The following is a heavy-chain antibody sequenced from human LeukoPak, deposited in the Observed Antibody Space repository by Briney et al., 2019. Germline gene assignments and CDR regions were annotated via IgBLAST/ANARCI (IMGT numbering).Heavy chain of an antibody. CDR3: TRDYGDYGDDVFDV. D-gene: IGHD4-17*01. CDR2: ISPYHGNT. J-gene: IGHJ3*01. CDR1: GYTFTTYG. V-gene: IGHV1-18*01. Sequence: ASVKVSCKTSGYTFTTYGVNWVRQAPGQGLEWMGWISPYHGNTKYAYGLQDRVTLTTDASTTTAYMELSGLRPDDTAVYYCTRDYGDYGDDVFDVWGQGTMVIVSS.